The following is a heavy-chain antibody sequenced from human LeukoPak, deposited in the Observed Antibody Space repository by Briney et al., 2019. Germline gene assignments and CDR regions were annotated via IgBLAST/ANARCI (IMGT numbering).Heavy chain of an antibody. CDR1: GWRGSDKD. CDR3: VKETRGTTVYY. V-gene: IGHV3-66*01. D-gene: IGHD4-17*01. CDR2: IFGDST. Sequence: GGSLRLSCAVCGWRGSDKDRRWVRETAGGGLEWVSVIFGDSTYYIDSVKGRFTISRDNSKNMLFLQMDSLGVEDTAVYYCVKETRGTTVYYWGQGTLVTVSS. J-gene: IGHJ4*02.